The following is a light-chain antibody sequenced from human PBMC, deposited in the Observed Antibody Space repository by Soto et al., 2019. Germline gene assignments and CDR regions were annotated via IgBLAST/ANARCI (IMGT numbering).Light chain of an antibody. CDR2: DAS. Sequence: EIVLTQSPATLSLSPGERATLSCRASQSVSSYLAWYQQKPGQAPRLLIYDASSRATGIPDRFSGSGSGTDFILTISRLEPEDFAVYHCHQYGSTPPTFGQGTKVDIK. V-gene: IGKV3-20*01. J-gene: IGKJ1*01. CDR1: QSVSSY. CDR3: HQYGSTPPT.